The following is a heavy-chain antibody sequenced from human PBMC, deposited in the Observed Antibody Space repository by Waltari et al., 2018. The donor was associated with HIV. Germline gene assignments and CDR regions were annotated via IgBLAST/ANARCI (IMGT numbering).Heavy chain of an antibody. CDR2: SSGSRFTI. D-gene: IGHD2-21*02. J-gene: IGHJ6*02. V-gene: IGHV3-48*01. Sequence: EVQLVESGGGLVQPGGSLRLSCAASGFTFSTYSMNWVRQAPGKVLEWVSHSSGSRFTIYYADSVKGRFTISRDNAKNSLYLQMNSLRAEDTAVYYCARDRGVVTPNYGMDVWGQGTTVTVSS. CDR1: GFTFSTYS. CDR3: ARDRGVVTPNYGMDV.